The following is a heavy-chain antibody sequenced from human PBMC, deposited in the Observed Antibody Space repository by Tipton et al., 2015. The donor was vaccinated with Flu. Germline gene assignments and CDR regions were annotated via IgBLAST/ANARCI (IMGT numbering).Heavy chain of an antibody. CDR1: GFSFTNYW. CDR3: AKSDTHDARGRPPLVFDI. Sequence: QSGAEVKKPGESLRISCKGSGFSFTNYWIAWVRQMPGKGLEWMGNIYPRDSDTRYSPSFQGQVTISADKFISTAYLQWSSLKASDTAMYFCAKSDTHDARGRPPLVFDIWGQGTMVTVSS. J-gene: IGHJ3*02. D-gene: IGHD5-18*01. V-gene: IGHV5-51*01. CDR2: IYPRDSDT.